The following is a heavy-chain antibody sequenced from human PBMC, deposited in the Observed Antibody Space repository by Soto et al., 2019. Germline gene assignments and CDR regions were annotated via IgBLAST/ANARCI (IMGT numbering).Heavy chain of an antibody. J-gene: IGHJ3*02. D-gene: IGHD3-10*02. CDR2: ISSSSSYI. CDR1: GFTFSSYS. V-gene: IGHV3-21*01. CDR3: ATSYVSVGAFDI. Sequence: GGSLRLSCAASGFTFSSYSMNWVRQAPGKGLEWVSSISSSSSYIYYADSVKGRFTISRDNAKNSLYLQMNSLRAEDTAVYYCATSYVSVGAFDIWGQGTMVTVPS.